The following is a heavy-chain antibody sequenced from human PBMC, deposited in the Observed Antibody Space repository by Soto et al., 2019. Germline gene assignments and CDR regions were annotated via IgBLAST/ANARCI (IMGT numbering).Heavy chain of an antibody. CDR3: AKGGIAAPGTRYYFDY. J-gene: IGHJ4*02. D-gene: IGHD6-13*01. Sequence: GGSLRLSCAASGFTFSSYAMSWVRQAPGKGLEWVSAISGSGGSTYYADSVKGRFTISRDNSKNTLYLQMNSLRAEDTAVYYCAKGGIAAPGTRYYFDYWGQGTLVTVSS. CDR1: GFTFSSYA. CDR2: ISGSGGST. V-gene: IGHV3-23*01.